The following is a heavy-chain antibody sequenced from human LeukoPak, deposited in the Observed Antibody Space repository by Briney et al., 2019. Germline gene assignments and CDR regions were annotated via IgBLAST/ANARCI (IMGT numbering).Heavy chain of an antibody. CDR3: AGTYYDSSGYYYYWFDP. J-gene: IGHJ5*02. V-gene: IGHV4-4*02. CDR1: GGSISSSNW. CDR2: IYYSGST. Sequence: PSGTLSLTCAVSGGSISSSNWWSWVRQPPGKGLEWIGYIYYSGSTNYNPSLKSRVTISVDTSKNQFSLKLSSVTAADTAVYYCAGTYYDSSGYYYYWFDPWGQGTLVTVSS. D-gene: IGHD3-22*01.